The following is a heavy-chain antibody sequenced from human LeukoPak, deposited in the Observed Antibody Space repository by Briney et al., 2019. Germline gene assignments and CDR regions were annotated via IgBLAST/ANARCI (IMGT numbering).Heavy chain of an antibody. J-gene: IGHJ4*02. CDR3: ARAVSGPGSTMIVVVMYFDY. D-gene: IGHD3-22*01. CDR2: ISSSSSYI. V-gene: IGHV3-21*01. CDR1: GFTFSSYS. Sequence: GGSLRLSCAASGFTFSSYSMNWVRQAPGKGLEWVSSISSSSSYIYYADSVKGRFTISRDNAKNSLYLQMNSLRAEDTAVYYCARAVSGPGSTMIVVVMYFDYWGQGTLVTVSS.